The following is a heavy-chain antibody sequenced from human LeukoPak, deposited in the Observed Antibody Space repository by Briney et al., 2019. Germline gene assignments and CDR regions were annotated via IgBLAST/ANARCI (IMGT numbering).Heavy chain of an antibody. J-gene: IGHJ5*02. D-gene: IGHD1/OR15-1a*01. CDR2: IYPGDSDT. V-gene: IGHV5-51*01. CDR1: GYSFTSYW. Sequence: GESLKISCKGSGYSFTSYWIGWVRQMPGKGLEWMGIIYPGDSDTRYSPSFQGQVTISADRSISTAYLQWSSLKASDTAMYYCARAFGAGITGTRWFDPWGQGTLVTVSS. CDR3: ARAFGAGITGTRWFDP.